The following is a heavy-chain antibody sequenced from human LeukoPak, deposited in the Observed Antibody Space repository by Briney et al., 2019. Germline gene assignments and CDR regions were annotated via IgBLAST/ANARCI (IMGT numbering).Heavy chain of an antibody. J-gene: IGHJ4*02. CDR3: VRENWYYDY. V-gene: IGHV1-2*02. CDR2: IYPDSGGT. CDR1: GYTFTGYY. D-gene: IGHD1-1*01. Sequence: ASVKVSCKASGYTFTGYYMHWVRQAPGQGLEWMGWIYPDSGGTHYAQKFQGRVTMTRDTSITTVYMELSSLRSDDTAIYYCVRENWYYDYWGQGTLVTVSS.